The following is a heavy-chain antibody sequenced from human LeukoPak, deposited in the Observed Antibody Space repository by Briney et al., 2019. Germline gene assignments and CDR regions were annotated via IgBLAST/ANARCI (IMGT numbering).Heavy chain of an antibody. D-gene: IGHD3-3*01. J-gene: IGHJ5*02. V-gene: IGHV4-59*01. Sequence: SETLSLTCTVSGGSISSYCWSWIRQPPGMGLEWIGYIYYTGTTNYNPSLKSRVTISVDTSKNQFSLELTSVTAADTAVYYCARGSYDFWSGYPWFDPWGQGTLVTVSS. CDR3: ARGSYDFWSGYPWFDP. CDR1: GGSISSYC. CDR2: IYYTGTT.